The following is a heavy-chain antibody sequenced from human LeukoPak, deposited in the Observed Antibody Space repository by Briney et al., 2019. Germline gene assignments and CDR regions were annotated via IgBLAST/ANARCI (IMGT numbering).Heavy chain of an antibody. J-gene: IGHJ4*02. CDR2: INHSGST. Sequence: SETLSLTCAVYGGSFSGYYWSWIRQLPGKGLEWIGEINHSGSTNYNPSLKSRVTISVDTSKNQFSLKLSSVTAADTAVYYCARGRAIVVVVAATRKGSFDYWGQGTLVTVSS. D-gene: IGHD2-15*01. CDR3: ARGRAIVVVVAATRKGSFDY. V-gene: IGHV4-34*01. CDR1: GGSFSGYY.